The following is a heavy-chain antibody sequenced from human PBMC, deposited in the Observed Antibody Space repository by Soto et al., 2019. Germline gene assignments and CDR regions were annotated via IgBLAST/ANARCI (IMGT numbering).Heavy chain of an antibody. V-gene: IGHV3-33*08. CDR1: GFTFNTYG. CDR2: IWCDGSNK. D-gene: IGHD2-15*01. Sequence: VQLVESGGGVVQPGGSLRLSCTTSGFTFNTYGMHWVRQAPGKGLGWVAIIWCDGSNKYYADSVKGRFTISRDNSRNTLYLQMNSLRAEDTALYYCARADCTGAYCYSWPFNYGVDVWGQGTTVTVSS. J-gene: IGHJ6*02. CDR3: ARADCTGAYCYSWPFNYGVDV.